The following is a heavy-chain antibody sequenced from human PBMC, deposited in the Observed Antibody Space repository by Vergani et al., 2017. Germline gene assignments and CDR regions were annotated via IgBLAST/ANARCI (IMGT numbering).Heavy chain of an antibody. J-gene: IGHJ6*03. CDR2: ISYDGSNK. V-gene: IGHV3-30*18. Sequence: QVQLVESGGGVVQPGRSLRLSCAASGFTFSSYGMHWVRQAPGKGLEWVAVISYDGSNKYNADSVKGRFTISRDNSKNTLYLQKNSLRAEEPAVYYCAKDGGSYLNYYYYYDMDVWGKGTTVTVSS. CDR1: GFTFSSYG. CDR3: AKDGGSYLNYYYYYDMDV. D-gene: IGHD1-26*01.